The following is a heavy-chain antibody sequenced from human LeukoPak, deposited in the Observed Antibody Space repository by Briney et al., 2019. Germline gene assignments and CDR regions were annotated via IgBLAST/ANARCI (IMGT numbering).Heavy chain of an antibody. Sequence: PSETLSLTCTVSGRSISSYYWSWIRQPPGKGMEWIGYIYYSGSTNYNPSLKSRVTISVDTPKNQFSLKLSSVTAADTAVYYCARLPAGGNPDYYYYYGMDVWGQGTTVTVSS. V-gene: IGHV4-59*08. CDR1: GRSISSYY. CDR2: IYYSGST. CDR3: ARLPAGGNPDYYYYYGMDV. D-gene: IGHD3-10*01. J-gene: IGHJ6*02.